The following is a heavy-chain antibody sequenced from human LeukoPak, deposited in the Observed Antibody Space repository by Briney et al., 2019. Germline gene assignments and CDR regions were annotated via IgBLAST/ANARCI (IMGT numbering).Heavy chain of an antibody. V-gene: IGHV3-7*04. CDR1: GFTFSSYW. Sequence: GGSLRLSCEASGFTFSSYWMTWVRQAPGKGLEWVGNINQDGGEQYFVDSVKGRFTMSRDNAKNSLYLQLNNLGSEDTAKYYCAKGHYGGLKWGQGTLVTVSS. CDR3: AKGHYGGLK. J-gene: IGHJ4*02. D-gene: IGHD4-23*01. CDR2: INQDGGEQ.